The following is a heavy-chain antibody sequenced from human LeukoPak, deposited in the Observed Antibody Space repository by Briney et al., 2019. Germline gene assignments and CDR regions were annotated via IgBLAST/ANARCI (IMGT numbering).Heavy chain of an antibody. Sequence: SETLSLTCTVSGGSIRSSYYYWGWIRQPPGRGLEWIGSIYDSGSTYYNPSLKSRVTISVDTSKNQFSLKLSSVTAADTAVYYCARDSGWSYLDYWGQGTLVTVSS. CDR2: IYDSGST. D-gene: IGHD6-19*01. CDR1: GGSIRSSYYY. CDR3: ARDSGWSYLDY. V-gene: IGHV4-39*07. J-gene: IGHJ4*02.